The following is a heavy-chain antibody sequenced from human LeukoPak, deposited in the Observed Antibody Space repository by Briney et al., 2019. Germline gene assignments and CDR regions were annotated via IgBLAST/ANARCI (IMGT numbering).Heavy chain of an antibody. CDR1: GFTFGSYT. Sequence: GGSLRLSCAASGFTFGSYTMHWVRQAPGKGLDWVALISYDGSEKSYADSVKGRFTISRHNTKNTLDLQLNILRAEDTAVYYCARDLYSYGPFDYWGQGTLVTVSS. J-gene: IGHJ4*02. CDR2: ISYDGSEK. CDR3: ARDLYSYGPFDY. V-gene: IGHV3-30*04. D-gene: IGHD5-18*01.